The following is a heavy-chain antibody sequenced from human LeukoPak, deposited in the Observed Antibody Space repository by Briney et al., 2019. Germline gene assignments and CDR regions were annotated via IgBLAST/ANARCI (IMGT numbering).Heavy chain of an antibody. J-gene: IGHJ3*02. CDR2: IYPGDSDP. V-gene: IGHV5-51*01. CDR3: ARHGVTYYYDSSGYPHDAFDI. Sequence: GESLKISCKGSGYSFTSYWIGGVRQIPGKGLEWLGIIYPGDSDPRYSPSFQGQVTISADKSISTAYLQWSSLKASDTAMYYCARHGVTYYYDSSGYPHDAFDIWGQGTMVTVSS. D-gene: IGHD3-22*01. CDR1: GYSFTSYW.